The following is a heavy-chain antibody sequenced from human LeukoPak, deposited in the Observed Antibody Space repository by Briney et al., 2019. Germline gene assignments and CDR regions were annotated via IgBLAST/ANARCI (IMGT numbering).Heavy chain of an antibody. J-gene: IGHJ6*03. Sequence: GGSLRLSCAASGFTFSSYGMHWVRQAPGKGLEWVAVISYDGSNKYYADSVKGRFTISRDNSKNTLYLQMNSLGAEDTAVYYCAKPTPYYYYMDVWGKGTTVTISS. V-gene: IGHV3-30*18. CDR1: GFTFSSYG. CDR2: ISYDGSNK. CDR3: AKPTPYYYYMDV.